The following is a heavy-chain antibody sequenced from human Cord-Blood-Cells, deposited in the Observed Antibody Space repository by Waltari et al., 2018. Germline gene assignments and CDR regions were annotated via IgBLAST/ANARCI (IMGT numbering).Heavy chain of an antibody. V-gene: IGHV4-4*02. Sequence: QVQLQESGPGLVKPSGTLSLTCAVSGGSISSRNWWSGVHQPPGKGLEWIGEIYHSGSTNYNPSLKSRVTISVDKSKNQFSLKLSSVTAADTAVYYCSRNPYDYVWGSSLDYWGQGTLVTVSS. CDR1: GGSISSRNW. J-gene: IGHJ4*02. CDR3: SRNPYDYVWGSSLDY. D-gene: IGHD3-16*01. CDR2: IYHSGST.